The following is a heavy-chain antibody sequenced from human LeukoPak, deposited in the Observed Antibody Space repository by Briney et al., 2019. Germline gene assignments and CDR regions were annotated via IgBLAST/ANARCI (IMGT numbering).Heavy chain of an antibody. CDR1: GFIFSSYA. D-gene: IGHD3-10*01. J-gene: IGHJ6*02. CDR3: ARSMVRGVSIGEEHYGLDV. V-gene: IGHV3-30*09. CDR2: ISYDGNNE. Sequence: PGRSLRLSCAASGFIFSSYAMHWVRQALGKGLEWVAIISYDGNNEDHADSVKGRLVISRDNSKNTLYLQMNSLRVEDTAVYYCARSMVRGVSIGEEHYGLDVWGQGTTVTVSS.